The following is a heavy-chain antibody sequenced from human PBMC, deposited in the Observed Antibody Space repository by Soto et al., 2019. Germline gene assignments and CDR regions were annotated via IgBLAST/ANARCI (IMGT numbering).Heavy chain of an antibody. D-gene: IGHD2-2*02. CDR3: ARDEVEDIVVVPAAIPVNPFDY. V-gene: IGHV3-7*03. CDR1: GFTLSSYW. CDR2: IKQDGSEK. Sequence: GGSLRLSCSASGFTLSSYWMSWVRQAPGKGLEWVANIKQDGSEKYYVDSVKGRFTISRDNAKNSLYLQMNSLRAEDTAVYYCARDEVEDIVVVPAAIPVNPFDYWGQGTLVTVSS. J-gene: IGHJ4*02.